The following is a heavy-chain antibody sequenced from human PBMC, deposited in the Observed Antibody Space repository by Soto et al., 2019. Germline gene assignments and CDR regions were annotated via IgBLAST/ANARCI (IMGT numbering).Heavy chain of an antibody. CDR3: ARDPSAVRGVNDYYYYGMDV. V-gene: IGHV1-69*01. CDR2: IIPIFGTA. J-gene: IGHJ6*02. D-gene: IGHD3-10*01. Sequence: SVKVACKASGGTFSSYAISWVRQAPGQGLEWMGGIIPIFGTANYAQKFQGRVTITADESTSTAYMELSSLRSEDTAVYYCARDPSAVRGVNDYYYYGMDVWGQGTTVTVSS. CDR1: GGTFSSYA.